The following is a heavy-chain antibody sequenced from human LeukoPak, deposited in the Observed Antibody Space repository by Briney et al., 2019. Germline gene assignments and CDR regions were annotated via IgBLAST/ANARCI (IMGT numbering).Heavy chain of an antibody. J-gene: IGHJ3*01. Sequence: SGGSLRLSCAASGFTFNEYWMHWVRQAPGKGLAWVSHINRDGGLTNYADSVKGRFTISRDNARNTLYLKMNSLRADDTAIYFCAREEHRLAAAGTSAFDLGGQGTLVTVSP. CDR1: GFTFNEYW. V-gene: IGHV3-74*01. D-gene: IGHD6-13*01. CDR2: INRDGGLT. CDR3: AREEHRLAAAGTSAFDL.